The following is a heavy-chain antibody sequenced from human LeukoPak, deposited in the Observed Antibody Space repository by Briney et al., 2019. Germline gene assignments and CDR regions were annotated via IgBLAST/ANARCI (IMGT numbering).Heavy chain of an antibody. V-gene: IGHV3-48*03. CDR3: ARGEYYYDSSGYSPFDY. D-gene: IGHD3-22*01. CDR1: GFTFSSYE. J-gene: IGHJ4*02. CDR2: ISSSGSTI. Sequence: PGGSLRLSCAASGFTFSSYEMNWVRQAPGKGLEWVSYISSSGSTIYYADSVKGRFTISRDNAKNSLYLQMNSLRAEDTAVYYCARGEYYYDSSGYSPFDYWGQGTLVTVSS.